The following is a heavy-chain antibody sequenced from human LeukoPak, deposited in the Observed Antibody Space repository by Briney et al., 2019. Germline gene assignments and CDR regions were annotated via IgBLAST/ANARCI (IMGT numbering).Heavy chain of an antibody. Sequence: PGGSLRLSCAASGFNFDDFTMHWVRQAPGKGLEWVSSISSSSSYIYYADSVKGRFTISRDNAKNSLYLQMNSLRAEDTAVYYCARDPVAAIVYWGQGTLVTVSS. CDR2: ISSSSSYI. J-gene: IGHJ4*02. CDR1: GFNFDDFT. D-gene: IGHD2-15*01. V-gene: IGHV3-21*01. CDR3: ARDPVAAIVY.